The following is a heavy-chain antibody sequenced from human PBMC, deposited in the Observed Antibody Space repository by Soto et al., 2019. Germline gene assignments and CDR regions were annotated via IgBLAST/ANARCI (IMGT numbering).Heavy chain of an antibody. Sequence: QVQLQESGPGLVKPSQTLSLTCTVSGGSISSGNYYWSWIRQPPGKGLEWIGYIFYSVTTYYNPSLKNRVIKSVDTSNNQFPRKVTPVPAADRAVYNCARVSGWIGEFNYSYDGMDVWGQGTTVTVSS. CDR1: GGSISSGNYY. CDR3: ARVSGWIGEFNYSYDGMDV. J-gene: IGHJ6*02. D-gene: IGHD3-10*01. CDR2: IFYSVTT. V-gene: IGHV4-30-4*01.